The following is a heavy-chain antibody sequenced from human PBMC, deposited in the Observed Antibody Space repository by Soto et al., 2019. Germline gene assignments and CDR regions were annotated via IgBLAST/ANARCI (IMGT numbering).Heavy chain of an antibody. J-gene: IGHJ3*02. CDR2: IYYSGST. CDR1: GGSISSSSYY. Sequence: QLQLQESGPGLVKPSETLSLTCTVSGGSISSSSYYWGWIRQPPGKGLEWIGSIYYSGSTYYNPSLKSRVTISVDTSKNQFSLKLSSVTAADTAVYYCAVLLRYFDWPVGRLGFDIWGQGTMVTVSS. V-gene: IGHV4-39*01. D-gene: IGHD3-9*01. CDR3: AVLLRYFDWPVGRLGFDI.